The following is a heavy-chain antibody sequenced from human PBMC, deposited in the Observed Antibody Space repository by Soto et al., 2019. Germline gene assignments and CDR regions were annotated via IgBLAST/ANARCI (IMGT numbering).Heavy chain of an antibody. CDR1: GFTFSTYW. CDR2: IKGDGSST. J-gene: IGHJ4*02. D-gene: IGHD3-3*02. V-gene: IGHV3-74*01. Sequence: EVQLVESGGDSVQPGGSLRLSCAASGFTFSTYWMHWVRQAPGEGLVWVSRIKGDGSSTSSADSMEGRFTISRDNAKNTVYLHMNFLRADDTAVYYFSRGAFHNYYLDDWGQGTLVTVSS. CDR3: SRGAFHNYYLDD.